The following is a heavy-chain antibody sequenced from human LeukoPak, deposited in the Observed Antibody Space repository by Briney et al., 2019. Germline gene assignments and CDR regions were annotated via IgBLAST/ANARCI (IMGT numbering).Heavy chain of an antibody. CDR3: AREGLETKGLYLDY. Sequence: GGSLRLSCTASGFTFSSYGIHWVRQAPGKGLEWVAVISYDGSNKYYADSVKGRFTISRHNSKKTLYLQMNSLKSEDTAVYYCAREGLETKGLYLDYWGQGTLVTVSS. V-gene: IGHV3-30*03. J-gene: IGHJ4*02. CDR2: ISYDGSNK. CDR1: GFTFSSYG.